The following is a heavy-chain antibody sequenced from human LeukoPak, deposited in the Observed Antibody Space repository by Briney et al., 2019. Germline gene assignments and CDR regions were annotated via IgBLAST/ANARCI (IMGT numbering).Heavy chain of an antibody. D-gene: IGHD7-27*01. CDR1: GFTFSRYS. CDR2: ISNTSTYI. Sequence: PGGSLRLSCAASGFTFSRYSMNWVRQAPGKGLEWVASISNTSTYIYYADSVKGRFTISRDNAKNSLNLQMNSLRAEDTAVYYCARDLNWETYWGQGTLVSVSS. J-gene: IGHJ4*02. CDR3: ARDLNWETY. V-gene: IGHV3-21*01.